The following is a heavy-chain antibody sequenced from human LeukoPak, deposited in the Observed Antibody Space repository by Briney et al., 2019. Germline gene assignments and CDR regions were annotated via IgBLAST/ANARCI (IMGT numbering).Heavy chain of an antibody. CDR1: GGSVSSYY. J-gene: IGHJ4*02. CDR3: ARGASCGDYKL. Sequence: SETLSLTCTVSGGSVSSYYWSWIRQPPGKGLEWIGYIYYSGSTNYNPSLKSRVTISVDTSKNQFSLKLSSVTAADTAVYYCARGASCGDYKLWGQGTLVTVSS. D-gene: IGHD4-17*01. CDR2: IYYSGST. V-gene: IGHV4-59*02.